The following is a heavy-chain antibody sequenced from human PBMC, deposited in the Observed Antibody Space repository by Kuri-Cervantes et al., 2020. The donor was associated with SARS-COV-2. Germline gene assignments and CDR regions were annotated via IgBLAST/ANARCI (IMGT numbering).Heavy chain of an antibody. J-gene: IGHJ4*02. CDR2: IGTAGDT. Sequence: GGSLRLSCAASGFTFSSYDMHWVRQATGKGLEWVSAIGTAGDTYYPGSVKGRFTISRENAKNSLYLQMNSLRAEDTAVYYCVKGYCSSTSCYRGGYWGQGTLVTVSS. V-gene: IGHV3-13*01. CDR1: GFTFSSYD. D-gene: IGHD2-2*02. CDR3: VKGYCSSTSCYRGGY.